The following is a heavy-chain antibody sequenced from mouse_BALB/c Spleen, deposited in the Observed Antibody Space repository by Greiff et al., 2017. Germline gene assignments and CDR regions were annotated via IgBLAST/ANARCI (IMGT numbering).Heavy chain of an antibody. CDR3: TRSDGYYFDY. V-gene: IGHV6-6*02. Sequence: EVQGVESGGGLVQPGGSMKLSCVASGFTFSNYWMNWVRQSPEKGLEWVAEIRLKSNNYATHYAESVKGRFTISRDDSKSSVYLQMNNLRAEDTGIYYCTRSDGYYFDYGGQGTTLTVSS. CDR2: IRLKSNNYAT. D-gene: IGHD2-3*01. CDR1: GFTFSNYW. J-gene: IGHJ2*01.